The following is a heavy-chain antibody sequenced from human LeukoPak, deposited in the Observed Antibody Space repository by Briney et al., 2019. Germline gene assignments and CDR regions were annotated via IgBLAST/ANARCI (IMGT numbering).Heavy chain of an antibody. D-gene: IGHD1-1*01. CDR1: GYTFTSYA. CDR2: INAGNGDT. Sequence: ASFKFSCKASGYTFTSYAMPWVRRDPGQRLEWMGWINAGNGDTKYSQKFQGRVTIARDTSASTAYIELSSLRSEDTAVYYCARDRGGTGDFDYWGQGTLVTVSS. J-gene: IGHJ4*02. V-gene: IGHV1-3*01. CDR3: ARDRGGTGDFDY.